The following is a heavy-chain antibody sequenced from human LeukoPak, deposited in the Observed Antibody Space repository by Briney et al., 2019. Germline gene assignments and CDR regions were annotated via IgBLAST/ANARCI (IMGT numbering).Heavy chain of an antibody. D-gene: IGHD4/OR15-4a*01. CDR3: ARRAGAYSHPYDY. Sequence: GGTLRLSCAASGFSFSNYGMTWVRQAPGKGLEWVSFIYSDNIHYSDSVKGRFTISRDNSKNTLNLQMNSLRAEDTAVYYCARRAGAYSHPYDYWGQGTLVTVSS. V-gene: IGHV3-53*01. CDR1: GFSFSNYG. CDR2: IYSDNI. J-gene: IGHJ4*02.